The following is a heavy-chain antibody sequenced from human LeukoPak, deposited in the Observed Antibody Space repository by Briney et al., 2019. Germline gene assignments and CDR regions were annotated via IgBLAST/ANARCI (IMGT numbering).Heavy chain of an antibody. CDR2: ISGSGGST. D-gene: IGHD5-18*01. CDR1: GFTFSSYA. Sequence: GGSLRLSCEASGFTFSSYAMSWVRRAPGKGLEWVSAISGSGGSTYYADSVKGRFTISRYNSKNTLYLQMNSLRAEDTAVYYCASGGYSYGLGAFDIWGQGTMVTVSS. CDR3: ASGGYSYGLGAFDI. V-gene: IGHV3-23*01. J-gene: IGHJ3*02.